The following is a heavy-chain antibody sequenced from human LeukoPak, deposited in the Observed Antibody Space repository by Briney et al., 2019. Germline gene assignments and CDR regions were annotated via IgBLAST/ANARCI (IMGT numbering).Heavy chain of an antibody. CDR1: GDSISNSNYY. CDR2: IFYTGNT. Sequence: SETLSLTCTVSGDSISNSNYYWGWFRQPPGRGLEWIGVIFYTGNTYYNPSLKGRVTMSVDTSKNQFSLNLWSVTVADTAMYYCAREMDQMMDDAFDIWGQGTMVTVSS. CDR3: AREMDQMMDDAFDI. D-gene: IGHD2-2*03. J-gene: IGHJ3*02. V-gene: IGHV4-39*07.